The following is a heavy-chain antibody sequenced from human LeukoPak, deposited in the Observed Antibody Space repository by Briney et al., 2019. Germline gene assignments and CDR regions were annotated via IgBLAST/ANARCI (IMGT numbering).Heavy chain of an antibody. CDR1: GGTFSSYA. Sequence: SCKASGGTFSSYAISWVRQAPGKGLEWVAVISYDGSNKYYADSVKGRFTISRDNSKNTLCLQMNSLRAEDTAVYYCARDSGDGYNFDYWGQGTLVTVSS. CDR3: ARDSGDGYNFDY. CDR2: ISYDGSNK. D-gene: IGHD5-24*01. V-gene: IGHV3-30*04. J-gene: IGHJ4*02.